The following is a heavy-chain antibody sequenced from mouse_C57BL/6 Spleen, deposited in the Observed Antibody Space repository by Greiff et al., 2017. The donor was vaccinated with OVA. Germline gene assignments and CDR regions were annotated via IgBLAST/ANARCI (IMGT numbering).Heavy chain of an antibody. CDR1: GYTFTSYW. Sequence: QVQLQQSGAELVRPGSSVKLSCKASGYTFTSYWMDWVKQRPGQGLEWIGNIYPSDSETHYNQKFKDKATLTVDKSSSTAYMQLSSLTSEDSAVYYCARTGYYGGLAYWGQGTLVTVSA. J-gene: IGHJ3*01. V-gene: IGHV1-61*01. CDR2: IYPSDSET. D-gene: IGHD1-1*01. CDR3: ARTGYYGGLAY.